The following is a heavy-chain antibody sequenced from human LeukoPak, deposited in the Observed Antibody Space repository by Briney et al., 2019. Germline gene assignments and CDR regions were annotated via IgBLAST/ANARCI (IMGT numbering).Heavy chain of an antibody. Sequence: SETLSLTCAVSGGSISSGDYPWSWIRQPPGKGLEWIGYIFHTGHTSYNPSLKSRVTISVDMSKNQLSLKLSSVTAADTAVYYCARGFSGSGSQFDYWGQGTLVTVSS. CDR2: IFHTGHT. J-gene: IGHJ4*02. D-gene: IGHD3-10*01. V-gene: IGHV4-30-2*01. CDR1: GGSISSGDYP. CDR3: ARGFSGSGSQFDY.